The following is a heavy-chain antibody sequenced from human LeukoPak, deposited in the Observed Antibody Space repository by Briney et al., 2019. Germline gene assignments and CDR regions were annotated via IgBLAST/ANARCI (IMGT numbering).Heavy chain of an antibody. V-gene: IGHV3-30*18. Sequence: GGSLRLSCAASGFTFSSYGMHWVRQAPGKGLEWVAVISYDGSNKYYADSVKGRFTISRDNSKNTLYLQMHSLRAEDTAVYSCAKTSHPPSTYYDFWSGYYKGAYYYYGMDVWGQGTTVTVSS. CDR2: ISYDGSNK. CDR3: AKTSHPPSTYYDFWSGYYKGAYYYYGMDV. D-gene: IGHD3-3*01. CDR1: GFTFSSYG. J-gene: IGHJ6*02.